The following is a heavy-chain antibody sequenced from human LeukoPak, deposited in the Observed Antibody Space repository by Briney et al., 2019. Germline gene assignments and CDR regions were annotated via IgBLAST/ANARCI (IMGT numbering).Heavy chain of an antibody. CDR3: AKAPRYYYDGGLLGGFNFDY. Sequence: SVKVSCEASGGTFSSYAISWERHAPGQGLEWMVRIIPILGIANYAQKFQGRVTITADKSTSTAYMELRSLSSETTAVYYCAKAPRYYYDGGLLGGFNFDYWGQGTLVTVSS. D-gene: IGHD3-22*01. CDR2: IIPILGIA. V-gene: IGHV1-69*04. J-gene: IGHJ4*02. CDR1: GGTFSSYA.